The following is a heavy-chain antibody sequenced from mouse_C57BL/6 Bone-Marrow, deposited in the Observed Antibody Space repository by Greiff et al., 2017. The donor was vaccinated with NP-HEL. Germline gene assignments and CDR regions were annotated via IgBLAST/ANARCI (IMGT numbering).Heavy chain of an antibody. CDR1: GYAFSSSW. Sequence: QVQQQSGPELVKPGASVKISCKASGYAFSSSWMNWVKQRPGKGLEWIGRIYPGDGDTNYNGKFKGKATLTADKSSSTAYMQLSSLTSEDSAVYFCARYGNYSWFAYWGQGTLVTVSA. D-gene: IGHD2-1*01. CDR2: IYPGDGDT. J-gene: IGHJ3*01. V-gene: IGHV1-82*01. CDR3: ARYGNYSWFAY.